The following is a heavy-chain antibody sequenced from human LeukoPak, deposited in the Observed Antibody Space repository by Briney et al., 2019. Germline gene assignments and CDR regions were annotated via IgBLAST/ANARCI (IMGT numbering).Heavy chain of an antibody. V-gene: IGHV1-2*06. Sequence: ASVKVSCKASGYTFTGYYIHWVRQAPGQGLEWMGRINPNSGGTNYAQKFQGRVTMTRDTSISTAYMELSRLRSDDTAVYYCARPSHRGYGPLGYWGQGTLVTVSS. CDR3: ARPSHRGYGPLGY. CDR1: GYTFTGYY. CDR2: INPNSGGT. J-gene: IGHJ4*02. D-gene: IGHD5-18*01.